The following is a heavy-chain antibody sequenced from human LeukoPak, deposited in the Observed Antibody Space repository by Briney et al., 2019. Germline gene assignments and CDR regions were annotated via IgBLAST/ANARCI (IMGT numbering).Heavy chain of an antibody. D-gene: IGHD6-19*01. CDR3: ARVPGGQWLGYFDY. CDR2: ISYDGSNK. J-gene: IGHJ4*02. Sequence: GGSLRLSCAASGFTFSSHGMSWVRQAPGKGLEWVAVISYDGSNKYYADSVKGRFTISRDNAKNSLYLQMNSLRAEDTAVYYCARVPGGQWLGYFDYWGQGTLVTVSS. CDR1: GFTFSSHG. V-gene: IGHV3-30*03.